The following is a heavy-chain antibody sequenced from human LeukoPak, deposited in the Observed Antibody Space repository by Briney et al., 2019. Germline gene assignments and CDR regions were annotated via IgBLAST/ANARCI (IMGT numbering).Heavy chain of an antibody. D-gene: IGHD5-12*01. CDR2: INHSGST. CDR3: ARGRGYGNSYYFDY. J-gene: IGHJ4*02. CDR1: GGSFSGYY. Sequence: SETLSLTCAVYGGSFSGYYWSWIRQPPGKGLEWIGEINHSGSTNYNPSPKCRVTISVDTSKNQFSLKLSSVTAADTAVYYCARGRGYGNSYYFDYWGQGTLVTVSS. V-gene: IGHV4-34*01.